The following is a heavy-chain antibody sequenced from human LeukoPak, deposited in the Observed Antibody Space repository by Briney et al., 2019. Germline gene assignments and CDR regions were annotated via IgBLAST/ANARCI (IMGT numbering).Heavy chain of an antibody. D-gene: IGHD2-2*01. CDR1: GFTFSSYA. CDR3: ARDASALY. J-gene: IGHJ4*02. Sequence: GGSLRLSCASSGFTFSSYAMSWVRQAPGKGLEWVSTIGGTGVRTYYADSVKGRFTISRDNSKNTLYLQMNSLRDDDTSVYFCARDASALYWGRGTLVTVSS. CDR2: IGGTGVRT. V-gene: IGHV3-23*01.